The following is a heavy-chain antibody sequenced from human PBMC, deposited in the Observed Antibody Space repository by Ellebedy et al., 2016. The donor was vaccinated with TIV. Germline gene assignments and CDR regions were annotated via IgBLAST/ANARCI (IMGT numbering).Heavy chain of an antibody. J-gene: IGHJ3*02. Sequence: GESLKISCAASGFSFSSYWMSWVRQAPGKGLEWVANMRQDGNDKYYVDSVRGRFTISRDNAENSLYLQMNSLRAEDTAVYYCATDGSYGDYLSPAHAFENWGQGTVVIVSS. CDR1: GFSFSSYW. CDR3: ATDGSYGDYLSPAHAFEN. CDR2: MRQDGNDK. V-gene: IGHV3-7*01. D-gene: IGHD4-17*01.